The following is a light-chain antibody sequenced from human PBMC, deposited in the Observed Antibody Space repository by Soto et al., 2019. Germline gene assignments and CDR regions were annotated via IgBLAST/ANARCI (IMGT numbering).Light chain of an antibody. Sequence: QAVVTQEPSFSVSPGGTVTLTCGLTSGSVSTSHYPSWYQQIPGRPPRTLMYSTNTRSSGVPDRFSGSIVGDKAALTITGARADDECEYYCALYMGFGISWVFGGGTKVIVL. CDR2: STN. CDR3: ALYMGFGISWV. CDR1: SGSVSTSHY. V-gene: IGLV8-61*01. J-gene: IGLJ2*01.